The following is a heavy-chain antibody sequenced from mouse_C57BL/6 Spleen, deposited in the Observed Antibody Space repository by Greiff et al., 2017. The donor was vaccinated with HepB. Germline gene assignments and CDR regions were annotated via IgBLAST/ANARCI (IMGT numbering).Heavy chain of an antibody. CDR2: IHPNSGST. V-gene: IGHV1-64*01. J-gene: IGHJ3*01. CDR1: GYTFTSYW. Sequence: QVQLQQPGAELVKPGASVKLSCKASGYTFTSYWMHWVKQRPGQGLEWIGMIHPNSGSTNYNEKFKSKATLTVDKSPSTAYMQLSSLTSEDSAVYYCAREGDYDGGFAYWGQGTLVTVSA. D-gene: IGHD2-4*01. CDR3: AREGDYDGGFAY.